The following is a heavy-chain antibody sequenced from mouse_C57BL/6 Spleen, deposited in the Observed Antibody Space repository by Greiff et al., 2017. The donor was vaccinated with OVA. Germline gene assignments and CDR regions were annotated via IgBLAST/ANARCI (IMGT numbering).Heavy chain of an antibody. CDR2: ISYSGST. Sequence: DVQLQESGPGMVKPSQSLSLTCTVTGYSITSGYDWHWIRHFPGNKLEWMGYISYSGSTNYNPSLKSRISITHDTSKNHFFLKLNSVTTEDTATYYCARGNYYGSFFDYWGQGTTLTVSS. D-gene: IGHD1-1*01. CDR3: ARGNYYGSFFDY. CDR1: GYSITSGYD. J-gene: IGHJ2*01. V-gene: IGHV3-1*01.